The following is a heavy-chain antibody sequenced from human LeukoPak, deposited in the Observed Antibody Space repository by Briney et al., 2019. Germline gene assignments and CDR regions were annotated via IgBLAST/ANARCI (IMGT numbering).Heavy chain of an antibody. V-gene: IGHV3-23*01. D-gene: IGHD5-18*01. CDR1: GFTFSSYG. CDR2: ISGSGGST. Sequence: GGSLRLSCAASGFTFSSYGMSWVRQAPGKGLEWVSAISGSGGSTYYADSVKGRFTVSRDNSKNTLYLQMNSLRAEDTAVYYCAKDKKERGYSYGIFDYWGQGTLVTVSS. CDR3: AKDKKERGYSYGIFDY. J-gene: IGHJ4*02.